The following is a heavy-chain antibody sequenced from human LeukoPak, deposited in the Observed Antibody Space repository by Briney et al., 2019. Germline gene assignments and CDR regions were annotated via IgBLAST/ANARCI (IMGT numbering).Heavy chain of an antibody. J-gene: IGHJ4*02. Sequence: GGSVRLSCAASRFTFSTYTMNWVRQAPGKGLQWVSSISDSGGATFYADSLRGRFTISRDNAKNSLYLQMNSLTAEDTAVYYCVRGDRRDYWGQGTLVTVSS. CDR2: ISDSGGAT. D-gene: IGHD2-21*01. V-gene: IGHV3-21*01. CDR3: VRGDRRDY. CDR1: RFTFSTYT.